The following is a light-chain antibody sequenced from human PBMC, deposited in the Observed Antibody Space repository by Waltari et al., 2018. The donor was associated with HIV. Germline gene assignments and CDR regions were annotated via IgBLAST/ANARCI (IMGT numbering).Light chain of an antibody. CDR1: SSHVGGYNY. J-gene: IGLJ2*01. CDR2: EVS. Sequence: QSALAQPASVSGSPGPSITISCTGTSSHVGGYNYFYRYQQHPDKVPRLMIYEVSHRPSGISSRFFGSKSGDTASLTISGLQPDDEAYYYCSSYTSSSSLDVVFGGGTKLTVL. CDR3: SSYTSSSSLDVV. V-gene: IGLV2-14*03.